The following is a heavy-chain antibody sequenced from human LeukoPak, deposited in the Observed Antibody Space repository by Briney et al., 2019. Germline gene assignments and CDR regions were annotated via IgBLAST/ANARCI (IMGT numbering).Heavy chain of an antibody. D-gene: IGHD3-10*02. CDR2: ISPNGVIT. V-gene: IGHV3-23*01. J-gene: IGHJ6*04. CDR1: GFTFSSHG. CDR3: AELGITMIGGV. Sequence: TGGSLRLSCAASGFTFSSHGMNWVRQAPGKGLECVSGISPNGVITYYADSVKGRFTISRDNSKGTVYLQMNSLRPEDTAVYYCAELGITMIGGVWGKGTTVTISS.